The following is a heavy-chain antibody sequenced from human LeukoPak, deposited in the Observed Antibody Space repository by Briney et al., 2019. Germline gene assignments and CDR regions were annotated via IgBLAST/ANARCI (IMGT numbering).Heavy chain of an antibody. CDR1: GFSVSDYY. D-gene: IGHD3/OR15-3a*01. CDR3: ARDRAANQDWVEFDP. CDR2: IRDSGEA. J-gene: IGHJ5*02. Sequence: GGSLRLSCAVSGFSVSDYYMSWVRQAPGKGLEWVGLIRDSGEAFYADFARGRFAISRDESENTLYLQMNSLRVEDTAVYFCARDRAANQDWVEFDPWGQGTPAIVSS. V-gene: IGHV3-66*03.